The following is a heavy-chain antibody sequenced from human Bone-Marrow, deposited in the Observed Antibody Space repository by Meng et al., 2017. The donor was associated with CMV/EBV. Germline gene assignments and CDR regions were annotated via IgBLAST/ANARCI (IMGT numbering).Heavy chain of an antibody. Sequence: ASVKVSCKTSGFYFSDHFMHWVRQAPGQGLEWMGWIKPDSGATNYAQTFRGRVTLTTDSSISTAYMDLIRLTSDDTAVYYCARGRIAFDYWGQGTLVTVSS. CDR2: IKPDSGAT. CDR1: GFYFSDHF. D-gene: IGHD2/OR15-2a*01. V-gene: IGHV1-2*02. J-gene: IGHJ4*02. CDR3: ARGRIAFDY.